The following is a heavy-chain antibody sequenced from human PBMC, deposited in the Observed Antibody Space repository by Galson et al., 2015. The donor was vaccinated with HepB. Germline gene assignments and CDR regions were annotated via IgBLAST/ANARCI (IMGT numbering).Heavy chain of an antibody. V-gene: IGHV3-23*01. Sequence: SLRLSCAASGFTFSSYAMSWVRQAPGKGLEWVSTISGSGGSTYYADSVRGRFTISRDNSKNTLYLQMNSLRAEDTAVYYCAKGGDIVVVVAAKEWHYYMDVWGKGTTVTVSS. CDR3: AKGGDIVVVVAAKEWHYYMDV. J-gene: IGHJ6*03. D-gene: IGHD2-15*01. CDR2: ISGSGGST. CDR1: GFTFSSYA.